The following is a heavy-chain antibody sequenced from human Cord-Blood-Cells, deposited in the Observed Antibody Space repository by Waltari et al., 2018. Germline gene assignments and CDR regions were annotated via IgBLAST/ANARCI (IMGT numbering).Heavy chain of an antibody. CDR2: INHSGST. D-gene: IGHD6-6*01. Sequence: QVQLQQWGAGLLKPSATLSLTCDFYGGSFSGYYWSWVRQPPGKGLEWIEEINHSGSTNYNPSLKSRVTISVDTSKNQFSLKLSSVTAADTAVYDCARGLGSSSSEDYWGQGTLVTVSS. CDR1: GGSFSGYY. J-gene: IGHJ4*02. V-gene: IGHV4-34*01. CDR3: ARGLGSSSSEDY.